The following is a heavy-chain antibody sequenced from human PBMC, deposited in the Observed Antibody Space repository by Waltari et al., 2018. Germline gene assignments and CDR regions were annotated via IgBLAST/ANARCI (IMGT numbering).Heavy chain of an antibody. CDR2: MSGSGSS. D-gene: IGHD1-26*01. J-gene: IGHJ4*02. V-gene: IGHV4-59*01. Sequence: QVQLQESGPGLVKPSETLSLTCSVSGGPISNYYWGWIRQPPGKGLEWIGSMSGSGSSSYNSSLKSRVTISVDTSRNQFSLRLTSVTAADTAMYYCARVAGSSRFFDYWGQGMLVIVSS. CDR3: ARVAGSSRFFDY. CDR1: GGPISNYY.